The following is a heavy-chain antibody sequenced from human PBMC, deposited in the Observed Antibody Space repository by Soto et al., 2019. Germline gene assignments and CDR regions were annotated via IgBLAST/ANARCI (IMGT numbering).Heavy chain of an antibody. CDR2: ISGSGGST. Sequence: GGSLRLSCAASGFTFSSYAMSWVRQAPGKGLEWVSAISGSGGSTYYADSVKGRFTISRDNSKNTLYLQMNSLRAEDTAVYYCAKGDYHDSSGYLSYWGQGTLVTVSS. V-gene: IGHV3-23*01. D-gene: IGHD3-22*01. J-gene: IGHJ4*02. CDR3: AKGDYHDSSGYLSY. CDR1: GFTFSSYA.